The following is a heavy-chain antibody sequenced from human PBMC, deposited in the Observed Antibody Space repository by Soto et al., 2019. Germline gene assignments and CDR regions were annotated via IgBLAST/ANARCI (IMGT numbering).Heavy chain of an antibody. Sequence: EVQLVESGGGLVQPGGSLKLSCAVSGFTFSSHAMNWVRQAPGKGLEWVAYIHGTRSIIYYADSVKGRFTISRDNAKNSLYLQMDSLREEDTALYCCARDARNADYDYWGQGTLVTVSS. CDR1: GFTFSSHA. J-gene: IGHJ4*02. V-gene: IGHV3-48*02. CDR2: IHGTRSII. CDR3: ARDARNADYDY. D-gene: IGHD3-16*01.